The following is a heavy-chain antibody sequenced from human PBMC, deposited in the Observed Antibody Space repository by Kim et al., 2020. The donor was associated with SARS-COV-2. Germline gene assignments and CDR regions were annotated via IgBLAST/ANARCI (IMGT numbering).Heavy chain of an antibody. CDR1: GGSISSGDYY. J-gene: IGHJ4*02. Sequence: SETLSLTCTVSGGSISSGDYYWSWIRQPPGKGLEWIGYIYYSGSTYYNPSLKSRVTISVDTSKNQFSLKLSSVTAADTAVYYCARDGASYCSSTSCFYFDYWGQGTLVTVSS. D-gene: IGHD2-2*01. CDR3: ARDGASYCSSTSCFYFDY. CDR2: IYYSGST. V-gene: IGHV4-30-4*01.